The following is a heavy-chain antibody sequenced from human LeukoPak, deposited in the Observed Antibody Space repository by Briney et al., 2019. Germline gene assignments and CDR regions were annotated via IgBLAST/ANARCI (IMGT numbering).Heavy chain of an antibody. CDR2: IKQDGSEK. CDR1: GFTFSSYW. J-gene: IGHJ4*02. V-gene: IGHV3-7*01. CDR3: ARAKTIFGVVTYYYFDY. Sequence: PGGSLRLSCAASGFTFSSYWMSWVRQAPGKGLEGVANIKQDGSEKYYVDSVKGRFTISRDNAKNSLYLQMNSLRAEDTAVYYCARAKTIFGVVTYYYFDYWGQGTLVTVSS. D-gene: IGHD3-3*01.